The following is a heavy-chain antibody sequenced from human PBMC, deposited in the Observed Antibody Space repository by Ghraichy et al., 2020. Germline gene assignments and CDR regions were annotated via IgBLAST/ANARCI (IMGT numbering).Heavy chain of an antibody. CDR3: TRTYGSGSYGDF. V-gene: IGHV3-49*04. CDR2: IRSKAHGGTT. D-gene: IGHD3-10*01. CDR1: GFTFGDHA. Sequence: GGSLRLSCTGSGFTFGDHALSWVRQAPGKGLEWVSFIRSKAHGGTTEYAASVKGRFTVSRDDSKSVAYLQMNSLKAEDTALYYCTRTYGSGSYGDFWGQGTLVTVSS. J-gene: IGHJ4*02.